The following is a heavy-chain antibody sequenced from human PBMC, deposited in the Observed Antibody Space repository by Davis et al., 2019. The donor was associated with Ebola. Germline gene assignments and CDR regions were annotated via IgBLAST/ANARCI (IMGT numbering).Heavy chain of an antibody. CDR2: IKQDGSEK. Sequence: PGGSLRLSCTASGFTFSNYWMSWVRQAPGKGLEWVAKIKQDGSEKYYVDSAKGRFTISRDNAKNSLYLQMNTLRAEDTAVYYCAREIDYWGQGTLVTVSS. CDR1: GFTFSNYW. J-gene: IGHJ4*02. CDR3: AREIDY. V-gene: IGHV3-7*01.